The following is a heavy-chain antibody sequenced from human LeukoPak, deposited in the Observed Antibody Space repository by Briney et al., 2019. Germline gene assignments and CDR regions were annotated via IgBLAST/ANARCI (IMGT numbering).Heavy chain of an antibody. V-gene: IGHV1-18*01. CDR3: ARTGFFEGMDV. D-gene: IGHD3-10*01. Sequence: VASVKVSCKASGGTFSSYAISWVRQAPGQGLERMGWISAYNGNTNYAQKLQGRVTMTTDTSTSTAYMELRSLRSDDTAVYYCARTGFFEGMDVWGQGTTVTVSS. J-gene: IGHJ6*02. CDR2: ISAYNGNT. CDR1: GGTFSSYA.